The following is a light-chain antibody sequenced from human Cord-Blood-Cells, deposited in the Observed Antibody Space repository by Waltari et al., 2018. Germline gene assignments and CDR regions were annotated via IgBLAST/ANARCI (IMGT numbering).Light chain of an antibody. Sequence: EIVLTQSPGTLSLSPGERATLSCRASQSVSSSYLAWYQQKPGQAPRLLIYGASSRATGIPDRFSGSCSGTDFTLTISRLEPEDFAVYYCQQYGSSPWTFGKGPRWKSN. J-gene: IGKJ1*01. CDR1: QSVSSSY. CDR3: QQYGSSPWT. V-gene: IGKV3-20*01. CDR2: GAS.